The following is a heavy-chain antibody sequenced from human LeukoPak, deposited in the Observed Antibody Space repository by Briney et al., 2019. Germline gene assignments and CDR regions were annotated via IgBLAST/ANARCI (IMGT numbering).Heavy chain of an antibody. J-gene: IGHJ4*02. Sequence: GGSLRLSCSAYGFTFSSYAMHWVGQAPGKGLEYVSAISSNSGTTYYSDSFNVTFSLSRDNSKNTLYLQMISLTAEDTSVYYCVKVASFSGPTSFWYYYWGQGTLVTFSS. V-gene: IGHV3-64D*09. CDR1: GFTFSSYA. CDR2: ISSNSGTT. CDR3: VKVASFSGPTSFWYYY. D-gene: IGHD6-13*01.